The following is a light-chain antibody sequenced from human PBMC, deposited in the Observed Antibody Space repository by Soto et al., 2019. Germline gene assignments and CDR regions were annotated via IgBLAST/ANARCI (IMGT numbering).Light chain of an antibody. CDR1: YSNVGANP. V-gene: IGLV1-44*01. Sequence: QSALTQPLSASGTPGQTVTISCSGSYSNVGANPVSWYQQVPGRAPQLLIYSNNQRPAGVPGRFSGSRSDTSASLSISGLQSADEVDYYCASWDDTLNDYVFGTGTKVTVL. CDR2: SNN. CDR3: ASWDDTLNDYV. J-gene: IGLJ1*01.